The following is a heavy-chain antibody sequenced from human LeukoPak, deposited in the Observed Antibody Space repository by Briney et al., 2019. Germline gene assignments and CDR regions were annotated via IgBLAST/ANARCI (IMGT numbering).Heavy chain of an antibody. CDR1: GFTFSSYS. Sequence: GGSLRLSCAASGFTFSSYSMNWVRQAPGKGLEWVSSISSSSSYIYYADSVKGRFTISRDNAKNSLYLQMNSLRAEDTAVYYCAKRFGAAGAAFDYWGQGTLVTVSS. V-gene: IGHV3-21*04. CDR3: AKRFGAAGAAFDY. CDR2: ISSSSSYI. J-gene: IGHJ4*02. D-gene: IGHD6-13*01.